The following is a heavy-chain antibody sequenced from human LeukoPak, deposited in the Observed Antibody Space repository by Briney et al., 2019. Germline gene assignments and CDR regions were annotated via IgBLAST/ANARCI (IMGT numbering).Heavy chain of an antibody. Sequence: NPSETLSLTCTVSGGSITSRSNYWGWIRQPPGKGLEWIGRIYTSGSTNYNPSLKSRVTISVDTSKNQFSLKLSSVTAADTAVYYCARAWLYYYGSGSYYEDYWGQGTLVTVSS. CDR1: GGSITSRSNY. CDR3: ARAWLYYYGSGSYYEDY. CDR2: IYTSGST. J-gene: IGHJ4*02. D-gene: IGHD3-10*01. V-gene: IGHV4-39*07.